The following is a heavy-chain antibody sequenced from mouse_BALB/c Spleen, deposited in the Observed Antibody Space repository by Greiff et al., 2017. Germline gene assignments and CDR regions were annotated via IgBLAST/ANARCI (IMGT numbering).Heavy chain of an antibody. CDR3: ARPRLSYYAMDY. D-gene: IGHD6-1*01. CDR2: ISSGSSTI. V-gene: IGHV5-17*02. J-gene: IGHJ4*01. CDR1: GFTFSSFG. Sequence: EVQLVESGGGLVQPGGSRKLSCAASGFTFSSFGLHWVRQAPEKGLEWVAYISSGSSTIYYADTVKGRFTISRDNPKNTLFLQMTSLRSEDTAMYYCARPRLSYYAMDYWGQGTSVTVSS.